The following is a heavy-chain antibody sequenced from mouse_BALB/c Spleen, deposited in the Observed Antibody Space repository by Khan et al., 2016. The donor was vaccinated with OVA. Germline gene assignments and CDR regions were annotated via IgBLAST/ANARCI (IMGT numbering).Heavy chain of an antibody. CDR3: TRLAYYYDSEGLAY. CDR1: GFTFSTYG. D-gene: IGHD1-1*01. J-gene: IGHJ3*01. Sequence: EVQLVESGGDLVKPGGSLKLSCAASGFTFSTYGMSWVRQAPDKRLEWVATVSTGGSYTYYPDSVKGRFTISRDNAKNTLYLQMSGLRSEDTAIFYCTRLAYYYDSEGLAYWGQGTLVTVSA. V-gene: IGHV5-6*01. CDR2: VSTGGSYT.